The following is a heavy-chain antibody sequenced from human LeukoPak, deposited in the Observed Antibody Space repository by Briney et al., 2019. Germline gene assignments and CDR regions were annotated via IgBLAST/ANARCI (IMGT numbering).Heavy chain of an antibody. CDR2: IFYSGST. CDR3: ARSRAYDYHFDN. J-gene: IGHJ4*02. V-gene: IGHV4-59*01. Sequence: SETLSLTCTVSGVSISSYYWSWIRQSPGKGLEWIGYIFYSGSTNYNPSLKSRVTISVDTSKNQFSLKLTSVTAADTAVYYCARSRAYDYHFDNGGQGTLVTVYS. CDR1: GVSISSYY. D-gene: IGHD5-12*01.